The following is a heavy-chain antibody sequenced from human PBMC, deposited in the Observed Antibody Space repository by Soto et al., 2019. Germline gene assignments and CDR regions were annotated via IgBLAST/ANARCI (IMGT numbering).Heavy chain of an antibody. CDR3: ARQHCIDTSCSFHFDY. V-gene: IGHV1-46*01. Sequence: QVRLVQSGAEVQRPGASVNISCQTSGYKFTTSYLHWVRRAPGHGLQMMAMINPDTGSTSYAVTFRGRLAMTADKTTGTLYLGLGSLTSDDTATYCCARQHCIDTSCSFHFDYLGQGTLVTVAS. CDR1: GYKFTTSY. CDR2: INPDTGST. D-gene: IGHD2-15*01. J-gene: IGHJ4*02.